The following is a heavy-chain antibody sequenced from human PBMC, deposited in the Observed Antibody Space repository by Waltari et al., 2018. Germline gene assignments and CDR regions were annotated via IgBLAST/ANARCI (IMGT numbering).Heavy chain of an antibody. CDR1: GFTFDDYA. J-gene: IGHJ4*02. D-gene: IGHD3-22*01. Sequence: EVQLVESGGVVVQPGGSLRLSCAASGFTFDDYAMHWVRQAPGKGLEWVSLISWDGGSTYYADSVKGRFTISRDNSKNSLYLQMNSLRAEDTALYYCAKGNYDSSGLGDYWGQGTLVTVSS. CDR2: ISWDGGST. V-gene: IGHV3-43D*04. CDR3: AKGNYDSSGLGDY.